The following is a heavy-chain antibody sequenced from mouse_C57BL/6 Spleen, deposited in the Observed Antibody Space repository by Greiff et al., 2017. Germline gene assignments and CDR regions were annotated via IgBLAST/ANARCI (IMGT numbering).Heavy chain of an antibody. D-gene: IGHD1-2*01. CDR2: IRSKSNNYAN. CDR3: VSITGAMDY. J-gene: IGHJ4*01. V-gene: IGHV10-1*01. Sequence: EVQLVESGGGLVQPKGSLKLSCAASGFSFNTYAMNWVRQAPGKGLEWVARIRSKSNNYANYYADSVKDRFTISRDDSESMLYLQMNNLKTEDTAMYYCVSITGAMDYWGQGTSVTVSS. CDR1: GFSFNTYA.